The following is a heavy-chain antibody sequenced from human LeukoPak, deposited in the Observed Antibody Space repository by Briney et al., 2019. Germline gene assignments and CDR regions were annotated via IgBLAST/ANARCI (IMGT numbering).Heavy chain of an antibody. D-gene: IGHD3-10*01. CDR3: ARAMVRGVYYYYYMDV. J-gene: IGHJ6*03. Sequence: ASVKVSCKASGYTFTSYGISWVRQAPGQGLEWMGWISAYNGNTNYAQKLQGRVTMTTDTSTSTAYMELRSLRSDDTAVYYCARAMVRGVYYYYYMDVWGKGTTVTVSS. CDR1: GYTFTSYG. CDR2: ISAYNGNT. V-gene: IGHV1-18*01.